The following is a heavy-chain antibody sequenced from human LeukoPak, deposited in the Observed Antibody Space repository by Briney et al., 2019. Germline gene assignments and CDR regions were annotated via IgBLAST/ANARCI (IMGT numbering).Heavy chain of an antibody. CDR3: ARGSSTVTTRDWFDP. Sequence: GGSLRLSCAASGFTFSSYWMHWVRQAPGKGLLWVARINTYGTSTSYGDSVEGRFTISRDNAKNTLNLEMKSLRDDDTAVYYCARGSSTVTTRDWFDPWGQGTQVTVSP. V-gene: IGHV3-74*03. CDR2: INTYGTST. D-gene: IGHD4-17*01. CDR1: GFTFSSYW. J-gene: IGHJ5*02.